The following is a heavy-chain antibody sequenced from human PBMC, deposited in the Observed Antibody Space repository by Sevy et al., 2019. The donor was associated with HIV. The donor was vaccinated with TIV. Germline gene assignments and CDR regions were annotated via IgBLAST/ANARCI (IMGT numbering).Heavy chain of an antibody. CDR3: ARAGTGSYRAYFDY. CDR1: EFTVSSSY. J-gene: IGHJ4*02. Sequence: GGSLRLSCAASEFTVSSSYMSWVRQAPGKVLEWVSILYSGGSTYYEASVKGRFAVSRDNSKNTLYLQMNSLRAEDTAVYYCARAGTGSYRAYFDYWGQGTLVTVSS. D-gene: IGHD1-26*01. CDR2: LYSGGST. V-gene: IGHV3-53*01.